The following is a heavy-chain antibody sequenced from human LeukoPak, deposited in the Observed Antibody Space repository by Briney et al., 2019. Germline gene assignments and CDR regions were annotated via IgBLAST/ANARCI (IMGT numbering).Heavy chain of an antibody. CDR3: ARDMELSSSWYYYYYYMDV. J-gene: IGHJ6*03. CDR1: GGSISSYY. V-gene: IGHV4-4*07. Sequence: PSETLSLTCTVSGGSISSYYWSWIRQPAGKGLEWIGRIYTSGSTNYNPSLKSRVTMSVDTSKNQFSLKLSSVTAADTAVYYCARDMELSSSWYYYYYYMDVWGKGTTVTISS. CDR2: IYTSGST. D-gene: IGHD6-13*01.